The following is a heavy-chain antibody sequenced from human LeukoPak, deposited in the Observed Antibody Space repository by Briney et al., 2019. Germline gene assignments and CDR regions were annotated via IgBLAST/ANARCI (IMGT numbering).Heavy chain of an antibody. CDR3: ARVGDSSGYYYSDY. CDR1: GYTFTSYG. J-gene: IGHJ4*02. D-gene: IGHD3-22*01. CDR2: ISAYNGNT. V-gene: IGHV1-18*01. Sequence: ASVKVSCKASGYTFTSYGISWVRQAPGQGPEWMGWISAYNGNTNYAQKLQGRVTMTTDTSTSTAYMELRSLRSDDTAVYYCARVGDSSGYYYSDYWGQGTLVTVSS.